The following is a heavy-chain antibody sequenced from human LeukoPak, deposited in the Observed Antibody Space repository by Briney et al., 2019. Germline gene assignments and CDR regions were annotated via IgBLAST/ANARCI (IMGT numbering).Heavy chain of an antibody. CDR1: GFTFSSYG. Sequence: GGSLRLSCAASGFTFSSYGMNWVRQAPGKGLEWVSSISETSSHTFYADSVKGRFTISRDNSKNTLFLQMNSLRVDDTAVYYCAKWEITLTLWGQGTLVTVSS. J-gene: IGHJ4*02. V-gene: IGHV3-21*01. D-gene: IGHD1-26*01. CDR2: ISETSSHT. CDR3: AKWEITLTL.